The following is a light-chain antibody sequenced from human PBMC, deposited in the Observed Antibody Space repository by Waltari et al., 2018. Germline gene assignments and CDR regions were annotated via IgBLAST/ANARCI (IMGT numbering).Light chain of an antibody. CDR3: CSFTGTWV. V-gene: IGLV2-11*01. CDR1: GSDVADSNF. Sequence: QSALTQPRSVSRSPGQSVTISCTATGSDVADSNFVSWYQQHPGEAPKLVIYDVTERPSGVPSRFSGSKSGNSASLTVSGLQAEDEAVYYCCSFTGTWVFGGGTKLTVL. CDR2: DVT. J-gene: IGLJ3*02.